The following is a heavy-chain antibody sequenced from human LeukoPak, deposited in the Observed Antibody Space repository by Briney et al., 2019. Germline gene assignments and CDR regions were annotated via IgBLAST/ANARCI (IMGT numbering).Heavy chain of an antibody. V-gene: IGHV3-64*01. CDR2: ISSNGGST. J-gene: IGHJ4*02. CDR3: ARDSGLRD. Sequence: GGSLRLSCAASGFTFSSYAMHWVRQAPGKGLECVSAISSNGGSTYYANSVKGRFTISRDNSKNKLYLQMGSLRAEDMAVYYCARDSGLRDWGQGTLVTVSS. D-gene: IGHD3-10*01. CDR1: GFTFSSYA.